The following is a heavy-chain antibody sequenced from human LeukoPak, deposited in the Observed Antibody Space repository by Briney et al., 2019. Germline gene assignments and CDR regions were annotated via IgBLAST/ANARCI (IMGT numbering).Heavy chain of an antibody. CDR1: GFSVSTSTYY. CDR3: ARHPSTVVFDY. J-gene: IGHJ4*02. CDR2: IYYSGST. D-gene: IGHD4-23*01. V-gene: IGHV4-39*01. Sequence: SETLSLTCTVSGFSVSTSTYYWGWLRQPPGKGPEWIATIYYSGSTYYNPSLKSRVTISVDTSKKQFSLKLRSVTAADTAVYFCARHPSTVVFDYWGQGTLVTVSS.